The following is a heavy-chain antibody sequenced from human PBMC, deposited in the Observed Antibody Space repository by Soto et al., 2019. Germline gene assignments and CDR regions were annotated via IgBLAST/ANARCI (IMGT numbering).Heavy chain of an antibody. CDR3: AFGSGSHDY. V-gene: IGHV3-72*01. CDR1: GFTFSDHY. CDR2: TRNKANSYTT. D-gene: IGHD3-10*01. J-gene: IGHJ4*02. Sequence: EVQLVESGGGLVQPGGSLRLSCAASGFTFSDHYMDWVRQAPGKGLEWVGRTRNKANSYTTEYAASVKGRFTISRDDSKNSLYLQMNSLKTEDTAVYYCAFGSGSHDYWGQGTLVTVSS.